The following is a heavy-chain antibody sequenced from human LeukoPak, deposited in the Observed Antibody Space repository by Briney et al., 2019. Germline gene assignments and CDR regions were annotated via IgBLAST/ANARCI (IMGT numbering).Heavy chain of an antibody. CDR3: AHIPEPSRYDFWSGSNWFDP. CDR1: GFSLSTSGVG. V-gene: IGHV2-5*01. D-gene: IGHD3-3*01. J-gene: IGHJ5*02. Sequence: SGPTRVNPTQTLTLTCTFSGFSLSTSGVGVGWIRQPPGKALEWLALIYWNDDKRYSPSLKSRLTITKDTSKNQVVLTMTNMDPVDTATYYCAHIPEPSRYDFWSGSNWFDPWGQGTLVTVSS. CDR2: IYWNDDK.